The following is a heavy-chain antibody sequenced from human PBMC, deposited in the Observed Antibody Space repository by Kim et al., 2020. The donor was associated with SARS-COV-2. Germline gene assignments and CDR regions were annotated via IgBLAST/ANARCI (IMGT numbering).Heavy chain of an antibody. CDR1: GGSISSYY. CDR3: AGGWGVPAAMSRHYNYGMEV. Sequence: SETMSLTCIVSGGSISSYYWSWIRQLPGKGLEWIGYIYYSGRTNYNPSLKSRVTIPVDTSKNQFSLKLSSVTAADAAVYYCAGGWGVPAAMSRHYNYGMEVGGEGTAFTVSS. D-gene: IGHD2-2*01. CDR2: IYYSGRT. V-gene: IGHV4-59*13. J-gene: IGHJ6*04.